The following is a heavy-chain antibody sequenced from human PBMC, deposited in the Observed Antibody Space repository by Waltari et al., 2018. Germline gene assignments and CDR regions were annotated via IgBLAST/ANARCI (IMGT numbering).Heavy chain of an antibody. CDR3: ARDLIAAGPKLDS. D-gene: IGHD6-13*01. V-gene: IGHV3-23*01. CDR2: ISGNGGSI. Sequence: EAQLLESGGGLVQPGGSPRVSCSALGSSFRHYAMSWVRQGPGKGREWIELISGNGGSIYNADSVKGRFTISRDNSKNTLYLQMNSLRADDTAVYYCARDLIAAGPKLDSWGQGTLVTVSA. J-gene: IGHJ4*02. CDR1: GSSFRHYA.